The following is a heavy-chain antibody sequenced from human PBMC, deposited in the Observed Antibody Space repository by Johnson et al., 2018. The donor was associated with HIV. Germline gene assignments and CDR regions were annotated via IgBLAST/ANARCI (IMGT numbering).Heavy chain of an antibody. CDR2: ISGGGSAI. CDR1: GFTFSDYY. V-gene: IGHV3-11*04. D-gene: IGHD6-13*01. Sequence: QVQLVESGGGLVKPGGSLRLSCAVSGFTFSDYYMSWIRQAPGKGLEWISYISGGGSAIYYADSVTGRFTISRDNAKKSLFLQMNSLRAEDTAVYYCAKVAVATAAGGVGLNIWGPGTMVTVSS. CDR3: AKVAVATAAGGVGLNI. J-gene: IGHJ3*02.